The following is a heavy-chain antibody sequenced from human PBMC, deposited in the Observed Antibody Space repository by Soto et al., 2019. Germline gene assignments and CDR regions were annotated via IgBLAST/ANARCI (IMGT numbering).Heavy chain of an antibody. J-gene: IGHJ3*02. CDR3: ARSLGFCISTSCYPDAFDI. V-gene: IGHV4-30-2*03. Sequence: SETLSLTCAVSGGSISSGGYSWSWIRQPPGKGLEWIGTVYYSRSTYFNPSLKSRVTISVDTSKNQFSLKLSSVTAADTAVYYCARSLGFCISTSCYPDAFDIWGQGTMVTVSS. CDR1: GGSISSGGYS. CDR2: VYYSRST. D-gene: IGHD2-2*01.